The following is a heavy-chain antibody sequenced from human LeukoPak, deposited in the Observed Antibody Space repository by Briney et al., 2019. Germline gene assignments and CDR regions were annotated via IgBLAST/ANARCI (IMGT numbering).Heavy chain of an antibody. CDR3: ARSWNDQKWELLSY. CDR1: GGSISSYY. J-gene: IGHJ4*02. CDR2: IYYSGST. V-gene: IGHV4-59*08. D-gene: IGHD1-26*01. Sequence: SETLSLTCTVSGGSISSYYWSWIRQPPGKGLEWIGYIYYSGSTNYNPSLKSRVTISVDTSKNQFSLKLSSVTAAGTAVYYCARSWNDQKWELLSYWGQGTLVTVSS.